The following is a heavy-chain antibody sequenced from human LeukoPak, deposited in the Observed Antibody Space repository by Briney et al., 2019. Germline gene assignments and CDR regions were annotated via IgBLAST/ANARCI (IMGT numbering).Heavy chain of an antibody. CDR2: ISYDGKNE. J-gene: IGHJ4*02. CDR3: AKQMAVDYFDY. CDR1: GFTFSSYA. D-gene: IGHD5-24*01. Sequence: GRSLRLSCAASGFTFSSYAMHWVRQAPGKGLEWVAVISYDGKNEYYTDSVKGRFTISRDNAKNTVYLQMYSLRAEDTAVYYCAKQMAVDYFDYWGQGTLVTVSS. V-gene: IGHV3-30*18.